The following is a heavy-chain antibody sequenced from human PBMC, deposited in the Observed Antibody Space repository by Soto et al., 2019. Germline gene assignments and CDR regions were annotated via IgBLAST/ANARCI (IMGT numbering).Heavy chain of an antibody. D-gene: IGHD3-22*01. CDR3: AIDPRSGWAHDAFDV. CDR2: IIPIFGAP. V-gene: IGHV1-69*01. J-gene: IGHJ3*01. CDR1: GGAFSTSG. Sequence: QVHLVQSGAEMKQPGSSVRVSCEASGGAFSTSGIGWVRQAPGQGLEWMGGIIPIFGAPNYAQRFQGRVTISADESTSTAYLEMRSCKSEDTATYYFAIDPRSGWAHDAFDVWGPGTLIIVSS.